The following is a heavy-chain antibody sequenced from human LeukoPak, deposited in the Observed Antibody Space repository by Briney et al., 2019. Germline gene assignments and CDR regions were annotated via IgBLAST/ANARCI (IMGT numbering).Heavy chain of an antibody. CDR3: ARDATAMVS. J-gene: IGHJ5*02. D-gene: IGHD5-18*01. CDR2: IYHSGST. V-gene: IGHV4-38-2*02. CDR1: GYSISSGYY. Sequence: SETLSLTCAVSGYSISSGYYWGWIRQPPGKGLEWIGSIYHSGSTYYNPSLKSRVTISVDTSKNQFSLKLSSVTAADTAVYYCARDATAMVSWGQGTLVTVSS.